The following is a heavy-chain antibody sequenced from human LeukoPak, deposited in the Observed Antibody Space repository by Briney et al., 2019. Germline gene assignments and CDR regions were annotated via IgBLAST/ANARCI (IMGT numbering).Heavy chain of an antibody. CDR2: IYSTGRV. J-gene: IGHJ4*02. CDR1: GVSITSGTYY. D-gene: IGHD5-18*01. Sequence: SDTLSLTCTVSGVSITSGTYYWTWIRQPAGKGLEWIGRIYSTGRVNYNPSLKSRVTMLLDTSRNHISLKLTSVTAADTAIYFCARASETAMVTLWGQGTLVTVSS. V-gene: IGHV4-61*02. CDR3: ARASETAMVTL.